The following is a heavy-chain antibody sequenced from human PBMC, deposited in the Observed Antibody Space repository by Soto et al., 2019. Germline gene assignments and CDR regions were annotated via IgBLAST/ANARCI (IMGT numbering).Heavy chain of an antibody. CDR3: AKYSNYVRYRDNWFDP. D-gene: IGHD4-4*01. CDR2: IIPIFGTA. V-gene: IGHV1-69*13. Sequence: SVKVSCKASGGTFSSYAISWVRQAPGQGLEWMGGIIPIFGTANYAQKFQGRVTITADESTSTAYMELSSLRSEDTAVYYCAKYSNYVRYRDNWFDPWGQGTLVTVSS. CDR1: GGTFSSYA. J-gene: IGHJ5*02.